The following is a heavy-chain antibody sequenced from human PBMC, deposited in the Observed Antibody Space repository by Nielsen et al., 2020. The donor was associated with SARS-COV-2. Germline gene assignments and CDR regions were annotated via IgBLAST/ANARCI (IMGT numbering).Heavy chain of an antibody. J-gene: IGHJ4*02. D-gene: IGHD5-12*01. V-gene: IGHV3-7*05. CDR2: INQDGNEK. Sequence: GESLKISCAGSGFTFSGPWMTWVRQAPGKGLEWVANINQDGNEKNYVDSVKGRFIISRDNAKNSVYLQMNSLRVEDTAVYYCAKEYAPLKIVAYFFDSWGQGTQVTVSS. CDR1: GFTFSGPW. CDR3: AKEYAPLKIVAYFFDS.